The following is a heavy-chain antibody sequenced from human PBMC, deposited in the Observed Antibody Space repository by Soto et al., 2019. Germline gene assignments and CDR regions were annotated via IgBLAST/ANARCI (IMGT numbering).Heavy chain of an antibody. CDR2: ISSSSSYI. CDR1: GFTFSSYS. D-gene: IGHD2-2*01. Sequence: PGGSLRLSCAASGFTFSSYSMNWVRQAPGKGLEWVSSISSSSSYIYYADSVKGRFTISRDNAKNSLYLQMNSLRAEDTAVYYCAREGRYCSSTSCYAPYDAFDIWGQGTMVTVSS. V-gene: IGHV3-21*01. J-gene: IGHJ3*02. CDR3: AREGRYCSSTSCYAPYDAFDI.